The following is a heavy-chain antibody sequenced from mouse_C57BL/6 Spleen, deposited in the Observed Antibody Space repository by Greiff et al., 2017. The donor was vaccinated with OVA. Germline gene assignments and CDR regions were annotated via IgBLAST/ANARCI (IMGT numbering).Heavy chain of an antibody. CDR3: AKAGVNYYGSSTHFDV. Sequence: VQLQQSGPGLGQPSQSLSITCTVSGFSLTSYGVHWVRQSPGKGLEWLGVIWRGGSTDYNAAFMSRLSITKDNSKSQVFFKMNSLQADDTAIDYCAKAGVNYYGSSTHFDVWGTGTTVTVSS. J-gene: IGHJ1*03. CDR1: GFSLTSYG. CDR2: IWRGGST. V-gene: IGHV2-5*01. D-gene: IGHD1-1*01.